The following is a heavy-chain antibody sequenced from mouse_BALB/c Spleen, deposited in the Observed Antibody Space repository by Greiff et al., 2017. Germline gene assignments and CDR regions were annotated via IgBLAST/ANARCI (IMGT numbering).Heavy chain of an antibody. Sequence: EVQVVESGGGLVKPGGSLKLSCAASGFTFSSYAMSWVRQTPEKRLEWVASISSGGSTYYPDSVKGRFTISRDNARNILYLQMSSLRSEDTAMYYCARGIYYYGSSYGGDYWGQGTTLTVSS. CDR3: ARGIYYYGSSYGGDY. V-gene: IGHV5-6-5*01. D-gene: IGHD1-1*01. J-gene: IGHJ2*01. CDR1: GFTFSSYA. CDR2: ISSGGST.